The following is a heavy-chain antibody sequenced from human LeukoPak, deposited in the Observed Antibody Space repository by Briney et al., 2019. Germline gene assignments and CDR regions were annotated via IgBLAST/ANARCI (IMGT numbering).Heavy chain of an antibody. D-gene: IGHD3-22*01. CDR2: VSGSGGST. CDR1: GFTFTTYT. Sequence: GGSLRLSCAASGFTFTTYTMSWVRQAPGKGVEWVSGVSGSGGSTYYADPVKGRFTISRDNSKNTLYLQMNSLRAEDTAVYYCAKGGPGYYDSSRFDYWGQGTLVTVSS. J-gene: IGHJ4*02. V-gene: IGHV3-23*01. CDR3: AKGGPGYYDSSRFDY.